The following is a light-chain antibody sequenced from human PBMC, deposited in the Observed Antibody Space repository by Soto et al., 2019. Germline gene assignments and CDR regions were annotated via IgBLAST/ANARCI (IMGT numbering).Light chain of an antibody. CDR1: QNVLYSSNNKNY. Sequence: DIVMTQSPDSLAVSLGERATINCKSSQNVLYSSNNKNYLAWYQQKPGQPPKLLIYWASTRESGVPDRFSGSGSGTDFTLTISSLQAEDVAVYYCQQYYSTPGTFGQ. J-gene: IGKJ1*01. CDR3: QQYYSTPGT. CDR2: WAS. V-gene: IGKV4-1*01.